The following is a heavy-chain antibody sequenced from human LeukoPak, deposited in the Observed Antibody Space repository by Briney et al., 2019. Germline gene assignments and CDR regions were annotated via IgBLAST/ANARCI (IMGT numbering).Heavy chain of an antibody. CDR3: AKILVGDLFLDFDY. J-gene: IGHJ4*02. CDR1: GFTFSSYA. D-gene: IGHD2-21*01. V-gene: IGHV3-23*01. Sequence: PGGSLRLSCAASGFTFSSYAMSWVRQAPGKGLEWVSAISGSGGSTYYADSVKGRFTISRDNSKNTLYLQMNSLRAEDTAVYYCAKILVGDLFLDFDYWGQGTLVTVST. CDR2: ISGSGGST.